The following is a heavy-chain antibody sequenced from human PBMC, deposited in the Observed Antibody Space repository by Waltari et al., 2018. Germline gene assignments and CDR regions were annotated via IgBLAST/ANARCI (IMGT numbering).Heavy chain of an antibody. V-gene: IGHV3-7*01. CDR3: AREVYSSSWLPHFDY. D-gene: IGHD6-13*01. CDR1: GFTFSSYW. J-gene: IGHJ4*02. CDR2: IKQDGIEK. Sequence: EVQLVESGGGLVQPGGSLRLSCAAAGFTFSSYWMSWVRQAPGKGLEVVANIKQDGIEKYYVDSGKGRFTISRDNAKNSLYLQMNSLRAEDTAVYYWAREVYSSSWLPHFDYWGQGTLVTVSS.